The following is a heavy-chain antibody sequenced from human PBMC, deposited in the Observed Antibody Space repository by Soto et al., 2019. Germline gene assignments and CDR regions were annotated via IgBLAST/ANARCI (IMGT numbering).Heavy chain of an antibody. J-gene: IGHJ5*01. CDR1: GFTFSSYG. D-gene: IGHD4-17*01. CDR2: ISYDGSNK. V-gene: IGHV3-30*18. Sequence: QVQLVESGGGVVQPGRSLRLSCAASGFTFSSYGMHWVRPAPGKVLGWVAVISYDGSNKYYAYSVKGRFTISRDNSTNSRDLQMNSLRAEDTAVYYGAKDRWGTVTTFSWFDSWGQGTLVTVSS. CDR3: AKDRWGTVTTFSWFDS.